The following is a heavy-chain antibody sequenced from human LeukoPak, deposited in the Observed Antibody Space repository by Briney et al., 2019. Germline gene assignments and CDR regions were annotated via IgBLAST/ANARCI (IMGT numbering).Heavy chain of an antibody. CDR1: GFTFSSYS. J-gene: IGHJ4*02. Sequence: PGGSLRLSCAASGFTFSSYSMNWVRQAPGKGLEWVSSISSSSSYIYYADSVKGRFTISRDNAKNSLYLQMNSLRAEDTAVYYCARDVWADSSGYSLFDYWGQGTLATVSS. CDR2: ISSSSSYI. D-gene: IGHD3-22*01. CDR3: ARDVWADSSGYSLFDY. V-gene: IGHV3-21*01.